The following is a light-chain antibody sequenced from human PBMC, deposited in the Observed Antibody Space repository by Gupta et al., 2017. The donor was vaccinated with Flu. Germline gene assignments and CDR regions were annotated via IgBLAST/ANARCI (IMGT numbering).Light chain of an antibody. CDR1: SSKIGSNS. Sequence: RVTISSSGSSSKIGSNSLNGYYQHPGPAPKLRIFSNSQRPSGIPDRISGSKSGTSASPAINGLQSEDEGDDYCAAWDDNLNGPVLGGGTKLTVL. CDR3: AAWDDNLNGPV. V-gene: IGLV1-44*01. CDR2: SNS. J-gene: IGLJ3*02.